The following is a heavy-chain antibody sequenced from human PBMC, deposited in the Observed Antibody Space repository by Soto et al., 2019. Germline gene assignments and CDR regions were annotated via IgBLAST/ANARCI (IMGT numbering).Heavy chain of an antibody. CDR2: IIPIFGTA. CDR1: GGTFSSYA. V-gene: IGHV1-69*13. Sequence: VASVKVSCKASGGTFSSYAISWVRQAPGQGLEWMGGIIPIFGTANYAQKFQGRVTITADESTSIAYMELSSLRSEDTAVYYCASHTMVRGVPYYYYGMDVWGQGTTVTVSS. CDR3: ASHTMVRGVPYYYYGMDV. J-gene: IGHJ6*02. D-gene: IGHD3-10*01.